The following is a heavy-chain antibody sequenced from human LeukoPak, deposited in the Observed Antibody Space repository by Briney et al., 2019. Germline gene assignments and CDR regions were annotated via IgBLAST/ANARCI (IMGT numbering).Heavy chain of an antibody. D-gene: IGHD1-20*01. CDR3: AREPAYNWNDDSF. CDR2: ISSSSSTI. V-gene: IGHV3-48*02. CDR1: GFTFSSYR. J-gene: IGHJ4*02. Sequence: PGGSLRLSCAASGFTFSSYRMNWVRQAPGKGLEWVSYISSSSSTIYYADSVKGRFTISRDNAKNSLYLQMNSLRDEDTAVYYCAREPAYNWNDDSFWGQGTLVTVSS.